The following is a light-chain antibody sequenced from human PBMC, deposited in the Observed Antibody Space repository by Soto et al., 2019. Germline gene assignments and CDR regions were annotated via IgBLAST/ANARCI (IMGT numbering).Light chain of an antibody. CDR3: NSYTNSSAVV. Sequence: QSALTQPASVSGSPGQSITISCAGTRDDIGAYDYVSWYQQHPGNAPKLLVYEVTNRPSGVSDRFSGSKSGNTASLTISGLQAEDEADHYCNSYTNSSAVVFGGGTKVTVL. J-gene: IGLJ2*01. CDR1: RDDIGAYDY. V-gene: IGLV2-14*01. CDR2: EVT.